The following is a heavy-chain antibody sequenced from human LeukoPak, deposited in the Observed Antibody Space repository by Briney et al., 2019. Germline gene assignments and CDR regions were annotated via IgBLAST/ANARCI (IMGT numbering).Heavy chain of an antibody. J-gene: IGHJ3*02. CDR3: ARSLKAITFGGVSNAFDI. V-gene: IGHV4-59*01. CDR1: GGSISSYY. Sequence: SETLSLTCTVSGGSISSYYWSWIRQPPGKGLEWIGYIYYSGTTNYNPSLESRVTISVDTSKNQFSLKLSSVTAADTAVYYCARSLKAITFGGVSNAFDIWGQGTTVTVSS. D-gene: IGHD3-16*01. CDR2: IYYSGTT.